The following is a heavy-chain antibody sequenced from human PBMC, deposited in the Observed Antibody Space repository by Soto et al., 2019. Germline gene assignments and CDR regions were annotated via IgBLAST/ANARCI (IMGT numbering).Heavy chain of an antibody. CDR1: GGTFSSYA. V-gene: IGHV1-69*12. Sequence: QVQLVQSGAEVKKPGSSVKVSCKASGGTFSSYAISWVRQAPGQGLEWVGGISPIFGTANYAQTFQGRVTITADESTSTAYMELSSLRSEDTTVYYGARDQPQLAFFDYWGQGTLVTVSS. CDR3: ARDQPQLAFFDY. J-gene: IGHJ4*02. D-gene: IGHD6-13*01. CDR2: ISPIFGTA.